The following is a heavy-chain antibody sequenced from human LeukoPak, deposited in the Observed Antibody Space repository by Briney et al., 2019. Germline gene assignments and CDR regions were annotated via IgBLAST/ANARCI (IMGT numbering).Heavy chain of an antibody. J-gene: IGHJ5*02. V-gene: IGHV3-30*18. CDR3: AKDSHHCAAAGTSDTPLQCGWFDP. Sequence: AGGSLRLSCAASGFTFSSYGMHWVRQAPGKGLEWVTVISYDGSDKYYADSVKGRFTISRDNSRNTLYLQMNSLRPEDTAVYYCAKDSHHCAAAGTSDTPLQCGWFDPWGQGTLVTVSS. CDR1: GFTFSSYG. D-gene: IGHD6-13*01. CDR2: ISYDGSDK.